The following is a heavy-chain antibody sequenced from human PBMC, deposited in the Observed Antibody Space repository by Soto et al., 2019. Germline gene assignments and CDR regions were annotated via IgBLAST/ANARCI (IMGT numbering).Heavy chain of an antibody. CDR3: ARDQNYYDSSGPYWYFDL. Sequence: QVQLVESGGGVVQPGRSLRRSCAASGFTFSSYAMHWVRQAPGKGLEWVAVISYDGSNKYYADSVKGRFTISRDNSKNTLYLQMNSLRAEDTAVYYCARDQNYYDSSGPYWYFDLWGRGTLVTVSS. D-gene: IGHD3-22*01. V-gene: IGHV3-30-3*01. CDR2: ISYDGSNK. CDR1: GFTFSSYA. J-gene: IGHJ2*01.